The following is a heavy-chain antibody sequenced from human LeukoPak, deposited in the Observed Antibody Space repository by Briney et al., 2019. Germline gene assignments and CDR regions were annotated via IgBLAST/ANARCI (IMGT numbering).Heavy chain of an antibody. J-gene: IGHJ4*02. CDR3: ARARTYYYDSSGYYPDY. CDR2: IYYSGST. D-gene: IGHD3-22*01. V-gene: IGHV4-39*07. CDR1: GGSISSGDYY. Sequence: SETLSLTCTVSGGSISSGDYYWGWIRQPPGKGLEWIGSIYYSGSTYYNPSLKSRVTISVDTSKNQFSLKLSSVTAADTAVYYCARARTYYYDSSGYYPDYWGQGTLVTVSS.